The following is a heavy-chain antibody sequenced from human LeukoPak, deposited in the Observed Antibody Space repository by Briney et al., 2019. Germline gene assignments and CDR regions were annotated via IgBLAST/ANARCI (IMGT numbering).Heavy chain of an antibody. CDR2: ISWNSGSI. D-gene: IGHD3-16*02. V-gene: IGHV3-9*01. CDR1: GLTFSSYW. CDR3: AKDMITFGGVIVFPLDY. Sequence: GGSLRFSCAASGLTFSSYWMPWVRQAPGKGLEWVSGISWNSGSIGYADSVKGRFTISRDNAKNSLYLQMNSLRAEDTALYYCAKDMITFGGVIVFPLDYWGQGTLVTVSS. J-gene: IGHJ4*02.